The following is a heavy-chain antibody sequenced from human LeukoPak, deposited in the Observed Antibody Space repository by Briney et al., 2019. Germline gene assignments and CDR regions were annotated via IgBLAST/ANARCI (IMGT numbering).Heavy chain of an antibody. CDR1: GYSISSGYY. J-gene: IGHJ4*02. CDR3: ARKRGENYDSSGYSDS. Sequence: SETLSLTCTVSGYSISSGYYWGYIRQPPGQGLEWIGSIYHSGSTYYNPSLNSRLTISVDTSKNQFSLKLSSVTAADTPVYYCARKRGENYDSSGYSDSWGQGTLGTVSS. D-gene: IGHD3-22*01. V-gene: IGHV4-38-2*02. CDR2: IYHSGST.